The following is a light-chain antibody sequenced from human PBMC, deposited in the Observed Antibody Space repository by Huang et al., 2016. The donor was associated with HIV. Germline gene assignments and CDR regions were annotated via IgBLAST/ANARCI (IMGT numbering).Light chain of an antibody. Sequence: DIQMTQSPSSLSASPGVRVTLSCRANQDIGNFLAWYQHKPGGVPRLLIYGASTLQSGVPSRFSGLGSGTDFTLTITSFQPDDVATYYCQRYDSAPRAFGQGTKVEI. CDR2: GAS. CDR1: QDIGNF. J-gene: IGKJ1*01. CDR3: QRYDSAPRA. V-gene: IGKV1-27*01.